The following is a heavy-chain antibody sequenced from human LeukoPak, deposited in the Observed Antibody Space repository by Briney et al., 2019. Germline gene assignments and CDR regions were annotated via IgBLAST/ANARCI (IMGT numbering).Heavy chain of an antibody. J-gene: IGHJ6*03. CDR1: GFTFSSYS. CDR2: ISSSSSYI. V-gene: IGHV3-21*04. Sequence: PEGSLRLSCAASGFTFSSYSMNWVRQAPGKGLEWVSSISSSSSYIYYADSVKGRFTISRDNAKNSLYLQMNSLRAEDTAVYFCARGRVSSSSWYSTYYYYFYMDVWGKGTTVTVSS. CDR3: ARGRVSSSSWYSTYYYYFYMDV. D-gene: IGHD6-13*01.